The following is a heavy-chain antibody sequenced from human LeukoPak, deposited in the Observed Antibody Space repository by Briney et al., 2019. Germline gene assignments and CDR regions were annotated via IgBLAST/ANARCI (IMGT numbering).Heavy chain of an antibody. D-gene: IGHD2-21*02. CDR3: ARAGATVTANYFDP. CDR2: IKQDGGEK. Sequence: GGSLRLSCAASEFTFSSYWMSWVRQAPGKGLEWVANIKQDGGEKYYLDSVKGRFTISRDNSKNTVSLQMSSLRADDTAVYYCARAGATVTANYFDPWGQGTLVTVSS. V-gene: IGHV3-7*03. J-gene: IGHJ5*02. CDR1: EFTFSSYW.